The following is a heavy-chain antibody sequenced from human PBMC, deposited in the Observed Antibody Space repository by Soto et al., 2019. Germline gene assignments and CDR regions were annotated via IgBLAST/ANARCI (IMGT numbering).Heavy chain of an antibody. D-gene: IGHD3-22*01. V-gene: IGHV3-30*18. CDR3: AKGPSVGVTMIVVPGAFDI. Sequence: LRLSCAASGFTFSRYGMHWVRQAPGKGLEWVAVISYDGSNKYYADSVKGRFTISRDNSKNTLYLQMNSLRAEDTAVYYCAKGPSVGVTMIVVPGAFDIWGQGTMVTVSS. CDR1: GFTFSRYG. CDR2: ISYDGSNK. J-gene: IGHJ3*02.